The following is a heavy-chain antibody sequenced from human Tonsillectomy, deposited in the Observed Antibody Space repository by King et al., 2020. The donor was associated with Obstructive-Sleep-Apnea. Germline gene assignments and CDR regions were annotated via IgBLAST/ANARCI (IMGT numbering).Heavy chain of an antibody. CDR1: GFTLSSYS. CDR2: ITSSSSTI. V-gene: IGHV3-48*04. D-gene: IGHD3-22*01. CDR3: ARDSSGYSP. J-gene: IGHJ5*02. Sequence: QLVQSGGGLVQPGGSLRLSCAASGFTLSSYSMNWVRQAPGKGLEWVSYITSSSSTIYYADSVKGRFTISRDNAKNSLYLQMNSLRVEDTAVYYCARDSSGYSPWGQGTLVTVSS.